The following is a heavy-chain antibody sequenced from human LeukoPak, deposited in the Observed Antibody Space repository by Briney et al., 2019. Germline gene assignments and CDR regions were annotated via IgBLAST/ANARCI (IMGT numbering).Heavy chain of an antibody. CDR1: GYTFTSYY. CDR2: INPSGGST. Sequence: ASVKVSCKASGYTFTSYYMHWVRQAPGQGLEWMGIINPSGGSTSYAQKFQGRVTMTRDTSMSTVYMELSSLRSEDTAVYYCARDPRDTGGSYDSWGQGTLLTVSS. J-gene: IGHJ5*01. V-gene: IGHV1-46*01. D-gene: IGHD2-8*02. CDR3: ARDPRDTGGSYDS.